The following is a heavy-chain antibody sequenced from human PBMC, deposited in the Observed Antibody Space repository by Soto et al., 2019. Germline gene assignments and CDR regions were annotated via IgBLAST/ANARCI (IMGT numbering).Heavy chain of an antibody. CDR1: GFTFSDYY. CDR2: ISSSGSTI. CDR3: ARAGSIAARQGAFDI. J-gene: IGHJ3*02. V-gene: IGHV3-11*01. Sequence: PGGSLRLSCAASGFTFSDYYMSWIRQAPGKGLEWVSYISSSGSTIYYADSVKGRFTISRDNAKNSLYLQMNSLRAEDTAVFYCARAGSIAARQGAFDIWGQGTMVTVSS. D-gene: IGHD6-6*01.